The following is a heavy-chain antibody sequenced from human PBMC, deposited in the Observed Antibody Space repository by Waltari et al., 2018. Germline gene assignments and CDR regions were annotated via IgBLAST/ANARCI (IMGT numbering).Heavy chain of an antibody. J-gene: IGHJ5*02. CDR1: GGTFSSYA. CDR3: AIPYSSGWYGGYNWFDP. D-gene: IGHD6-19*01. CDR2: IIPSFGTA. Sequence: QVQLVQSGAEVKKPGSSVKVSCKASGGTFSSYAISWVRQAPGQGLEWMGRIIPSFGTANYAQKFQGRVTITADKSTSTAYMELSSLRSEDTAVYYCAIPYSSGWYGGYNWFDPWGQGTLVTVSS. V-gene: IGHV1-69*08.